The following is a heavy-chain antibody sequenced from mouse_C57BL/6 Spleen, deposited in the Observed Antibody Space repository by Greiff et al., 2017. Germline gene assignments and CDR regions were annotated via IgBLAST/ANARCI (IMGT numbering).Heavy chain of an antibody. CDR3: ARPYYYGSSCDAMDY. Sequence: VQLQQSGPELVKPGASVKISCKASGYSFTDYNMNWVKQSNGKSLEWIGVINPNYGTTSYNQKFKGKATLTVDQSSSTAYMQHNSLTSEESAVYYCARPYYYGSSCDAMDYWGQGTSVTVSS. V-gene: IGHV1-39*01. CDR2: INPNYGTT. J-gene: IGHJ4*01. D-gene: IGHD1-1*01. CDR1: GYSFTDYN.